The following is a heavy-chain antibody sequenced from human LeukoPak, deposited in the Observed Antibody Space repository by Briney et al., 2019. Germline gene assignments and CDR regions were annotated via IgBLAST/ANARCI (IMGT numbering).Heavy chain of an antibody. D-gene: IGHD3-10*01. Sequence: GASMKVSCKASGYTFTSYGISWVRQAPGQGLEWMGWISAYNGNTNYAQKLQGRVTMTTDTSTSTAYMELRSLRSDDTAVYYCARGSYYGSGSGYFYYMDVWGKGTTVTISS. V-gene: IGHV1-18*01. CDR2: ISAYNGNT. J-gene: IGHJ6*03. CDR3: ARGSYYGSGSGYFYYMDV. CDR1: GYTFTSYG.